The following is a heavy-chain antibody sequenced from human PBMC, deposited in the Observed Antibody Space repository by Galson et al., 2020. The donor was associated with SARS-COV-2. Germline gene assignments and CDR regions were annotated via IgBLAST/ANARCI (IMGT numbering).Heavy chain of an antibody. CDR3: AKDSVDTRRNYYYYGMDV. CDR2: LSGSGGST. Sequence: GESLKISCAASGFTFRSYAMSWVRQAPGKGLEWVSPLSGSGGSTYYADSVKGRFTISRDNSKNTLYLQMNSLRAEDTDVYYCAKDSVDTRRNYYYYGMDVWGQRTTVTVSS. CDR1: GFTFRSYA. J-gene: IGHJ6*02. D-gene: IGHD2-15*01. V-gene: IGHV3-23*01.